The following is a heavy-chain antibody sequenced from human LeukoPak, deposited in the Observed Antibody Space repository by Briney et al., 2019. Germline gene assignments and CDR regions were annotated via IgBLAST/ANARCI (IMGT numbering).Heavy chain of an antibody. V-gene: IGHV3-30*02. CDR1: GFTFSSYG. D-gene: IGHD1-26*01. J-gene: IGHJ3*02. Sequence: GGSLRLSCAASGFTFSSYGMHWVRQAPGKGLEWVAFIRYDGSNKYYADSVKGRFTISRDNSKNTLYLQMNSLRAEDTAVYYCAKDWSIVVAPGEGGVAFDIWGQGTMVTVSS. CDR3: AKDWSIVVAPGEGGVAFDI. CDR2: IRYDGSNK.